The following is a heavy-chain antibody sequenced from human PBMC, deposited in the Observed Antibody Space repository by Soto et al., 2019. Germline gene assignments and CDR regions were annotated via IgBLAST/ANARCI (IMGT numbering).Heavy chain of an antibody. V-gene: IGHV3-48*02. CDR3: ARDHGGSTWFVGVYYFFGMDV. J-gene: IGHJ6*01. CDR1: GFIFSDYT. CDR2: ISSSGDAI. D-gene: IGHD6-13*01. Sequence: EVQLVESGGDLVQPGGSLRLSCAASGFIFSDYTMTWVRQAPGRGLEFVSHISSSGDAIFYAESVKGRFTVSRDNAKNSLCLQMNSLRDDDTAVYFCARDHGGSTWFVGVYYFFGMDVW.